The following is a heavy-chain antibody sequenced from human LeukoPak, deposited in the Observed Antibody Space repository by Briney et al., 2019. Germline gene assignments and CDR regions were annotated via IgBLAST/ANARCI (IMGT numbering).Heavy chain of an antibody. CDR2: ISYDGSNK. V-gene: IGHV3-30*04. J-gene: IGHJ4*02. Sequence: GGSLRLSCAASGFTFSSYAMHWVRQAPGKGLEWVAVISYDGSNKYYADSVKGRFTISRDNSKNTLYLQMNSLRAEDTAVYYCARDHSPPSPWTSVAHFDYWGQGTLVTVSS. D-gene: IGHD6-19*01. CDR1: GFTFSSYA. CDR3: ARDHSPPSPWTSVAHFDY.